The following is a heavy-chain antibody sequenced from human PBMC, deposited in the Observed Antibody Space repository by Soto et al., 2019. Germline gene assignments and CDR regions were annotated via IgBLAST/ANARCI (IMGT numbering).Heavy chain of an antibody. V-gene: IGHV3-33*06. CDR3: AKDLSSRFDAFDI. CDR2: TWYDGSDN. D-gene: IGHD6-13*01. Sequence: QVQLVESGGGVVQPGRSLRLSCAASGFTFSRYGMHWVRQAPGKGLEWVAVTWYDGSDNYYADSVKGRFTISRDTSKKPLYLQMRSLRAEDTAVYYCAKDLSSRFDAFDIWGQGTMVTVSA. J-gene: IGHJ3*02. CDR1: GFTFSRYG.